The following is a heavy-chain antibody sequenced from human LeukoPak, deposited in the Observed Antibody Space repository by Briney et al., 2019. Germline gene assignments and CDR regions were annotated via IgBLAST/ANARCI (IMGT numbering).Heavy chain of an antibody. V-gene: IGHV1-18*01. Sequence: ASVKVSCKASGYTFTNYGISWVRQAPGQGLEWMGWISAYNGNINYAQNLQGRVTLTTDTSTSTAYMGLRSLRSDDTAVYYCAKERNAEYDSSGYYLGWFDPWGQGTLVTVSS. CDR2: ISAYNGNI. J-gene: IGHJ5*02. D-gene: IGHD3-22*01. CDR1: GYTFTNYG. CDR3: AKERNAEYDSSGYYLGWFDP.